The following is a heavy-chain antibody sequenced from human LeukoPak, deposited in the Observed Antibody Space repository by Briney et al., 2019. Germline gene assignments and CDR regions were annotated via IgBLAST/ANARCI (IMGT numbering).Heavy chain of an antibody. Sequence: SGTLSLTCTVSGGSVSSSEYYWGWIRQPPGKGLEWIGNTYYTGSTYYNPSLKSRVTMSVDTSKNQFSLKMSSVTAADTAVYYCARLSKGRYFDYIFDHWGQGTLVTVSS. V-gene: IGHV4-39*01. CDR1: GGSVSSSEYY. J-gene: IGHJ4*02. CDR2: TYYTGST. D-gene: IGHD3-9*01. CDR3: ARLSKGRYFDYIFDH.